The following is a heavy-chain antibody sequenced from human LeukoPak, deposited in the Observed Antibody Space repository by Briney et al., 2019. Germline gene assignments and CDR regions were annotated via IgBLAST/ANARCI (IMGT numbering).Heavy chain of an antibody. CDR3: AREWNPSGWVDYFDS. D-gene: IGHD1-1*01. CDR2: IYTSGST. Sequence: SETLSLTCSVSGGSISSNYWRWLRQPAGKGLEWIGCIYTSGSTKYNPSPKRRVTISVDTSKTPFTLKLSSVTSPDTAVYYCAREWNPSGWVDYFDSWGQGTLVTVSS. CDR1: GGSISSNY. J-gene: IGHJ4*02. V-gene: IGHV4-4*07.